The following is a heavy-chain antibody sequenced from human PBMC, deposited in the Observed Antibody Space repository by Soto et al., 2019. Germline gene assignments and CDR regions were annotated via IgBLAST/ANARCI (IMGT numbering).Heavy chain of an antibody. Sequence: QVQLQESGPGLVKPSQTLSLTCTVSGGSISSGNYYWSWIRQPPGKGLEWIGFMSYSGTTSYNASLKSRVTTSVDTSKSQFSLNLSFVTAADTAVYYCATMGTPATGLYYFDNWGQGTLVTVSS. CDR1: GGSISSGNYY. V-gene: IGHV4-30-4*01. CDR3: ATMGTPATGLYYFDN. D-gene: IGHD1-7*01. CDR2: MSYSGTT. J-gene: IGHJ4*02.